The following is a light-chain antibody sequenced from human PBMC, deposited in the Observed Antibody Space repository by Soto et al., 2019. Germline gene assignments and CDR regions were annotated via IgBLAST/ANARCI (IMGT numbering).Light chain of an antibody. CDR3: QQYYSTPLA. V-gene: IGKV4-1*01. CDR1: QSVLYRSNNKNY. J-gene: IGKJ4*01. Sequence: DIVMTQSPDSLAVSLGERATINCKSSQSVLYRSNNKNYLGWYQQKPGQHPKLLIYWASTRESGVPDRFSGSGYGTDFTLTISSLQAEDEAVYCCQQYYSTPLAFGGGTKVEIK. CDR2: WAS.